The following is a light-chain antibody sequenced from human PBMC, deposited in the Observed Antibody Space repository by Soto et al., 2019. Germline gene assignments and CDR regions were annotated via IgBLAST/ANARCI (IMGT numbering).Light chain of an antibody. CDR1: SSNIGSNY. CDR3: GTWDSSLSVGV. J-gene: IGLJ3*02. V-gene: IGLV1-51*01. Sequence: QSVLTQPPSVSAAPGQTITISCSGSSSNIGSNYVSWYQHLPGTAPRLLIYDNNKRPSGIPDRFSGSKSGTSATLGITGLQTGDEADFYCGTWDSSLSVGVFGGGTKVT. CDR2: DNN.